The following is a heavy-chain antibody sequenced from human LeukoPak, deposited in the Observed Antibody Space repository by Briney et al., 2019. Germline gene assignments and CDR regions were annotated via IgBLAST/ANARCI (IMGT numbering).Heavy chain of an antibody. CDR1: GLTFSSYG. CDR2: IKQDGSEK. J-gene: IGHJ4*02. V-gene: IGHV3-7*01. CDR3: ARALSGLIAVAEWVDY. Sequence: GGSLRLSCAASGLTFSSYGMHWVRQAPGKGLEWVANIKQDGSEKYYVDSVKGRFTISRDNAKNSLYLQMNSLRAEDTAVYYCARALSGLIAVAEWVDYWGQGTLVTVSS. D-gene: IGHD6-19*01.